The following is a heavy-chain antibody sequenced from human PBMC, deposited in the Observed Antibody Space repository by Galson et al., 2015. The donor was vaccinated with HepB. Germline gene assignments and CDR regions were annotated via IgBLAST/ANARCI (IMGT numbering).Heavy chain of an antibody. CDR3: AKDRAAYDAVDM. CDR1: GFTFSSYG. V-gene: IGHV3-30*18. D-gene: IGHD2-21*01. CDR2: ISYDGSNK. J-gene: IGHJ3*02. Sequence: SLRLSCAASGFTFSSYGMHWVRQAPGKGLEWVAVISYDGSNKYYADSVKGRFTISRDSSKNTLYLQMNSLRAEDTAVYYCAKDRAAYDAVDMWGQGTMVTVSS.